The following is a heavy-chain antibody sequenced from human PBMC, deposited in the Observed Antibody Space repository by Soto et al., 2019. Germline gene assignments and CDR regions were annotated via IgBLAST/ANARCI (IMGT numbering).Heavy chain of an antibody. V-gene: IGHV4-30-4*01. CDR3: ARDRSNSPDYFDY. D-gene: IGHD6-6*01. Sequence: SETLSLTGTVSGGSISSDYYYWSWIRQPPGKGLEWIGYIYYSGSTSYNPSLESRISISIDTSKNQFSLKLTSVSAADTAVYYCARDRSNSPDYFDYWGQGTLVTVSS. CDR1: GGSISSDYYY. J-gene: IGHJ4*02. CDR2: IYYSGST.